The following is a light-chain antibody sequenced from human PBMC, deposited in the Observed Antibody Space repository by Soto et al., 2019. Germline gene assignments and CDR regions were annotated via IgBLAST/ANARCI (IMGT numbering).Light chain of an antibody. CDR3: SSYTSSNTYV. Sequence: SVLTQPPSVSGSPGQAVAISCTGTSSDVGSYNRVSWYQQPPGTAPKVMIYEVNNRPSGVPDRFSGSKSGNTASLTISGLQAEDEADYYCSSYTSSNTYVFGTGTKVTVL. V-gene: IGLV2-18*02. CDR1: SSDVGSYNR. J-gene: IGLJ1*01. CDR2: EVN.